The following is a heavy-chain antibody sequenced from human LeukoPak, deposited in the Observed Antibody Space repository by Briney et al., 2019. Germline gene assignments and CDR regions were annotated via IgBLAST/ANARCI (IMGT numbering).Heavy chain of an antibody. J-gene: IGHJ4*02. CDR1: GGSISSGSYY. V-gene: IGHV4-61*02. CDR3: ARKNGRVGGIDY. Sequence: PSETLSLTCTVSGGSISSGSYYWSWIRQPAGKGLEWIGRVYTSGSTNYHPSLKSRVTISVDTTNKQLSLNQSSVTAADTAVYYCARKNGRVGGIDYLGQGTLVTVS. D-gene: IGHD3-16*01. CDR2: VYTSGST.